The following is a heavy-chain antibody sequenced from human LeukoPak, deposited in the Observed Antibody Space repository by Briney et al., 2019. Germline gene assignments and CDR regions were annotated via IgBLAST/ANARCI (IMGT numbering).Heavy chain of an antibody. V-gene: IGHV3-48*03. J-gene: IGHJ4*02. CDR1: GFIFNSYE. CDR2: ISASGLSI. Sequence: GGSLRLSCAASGFIFNSYEMNWVRQAPGKGLEWVSFISASGLSIYYADSVKGRFTISRDNAKNSLYLQMNSLRAEDTAVYYCARDSAVITTADYWGQGTLVTVSS. D-gene: IGHD4-17*01. CDR3: ARDSAVITTADY.